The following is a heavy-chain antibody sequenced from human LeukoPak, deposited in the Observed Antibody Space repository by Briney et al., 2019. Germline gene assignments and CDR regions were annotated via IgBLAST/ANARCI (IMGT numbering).Heavy chain of an antibody. Sequence: SETLSLTCTVSGGSITSYYWSWIRQPAGKGLEWIGRIYSSGSTTYNPSLESRVTMSVDTSKNQFSLKLSSVTAADTAVYYCAKITRTWFDPWGQGTLVIVSS. CDR1: GGSITSYY. V-gene: IGHV4-4*07. CDR2: IYSSGST. J-gene: IGHJ5*02. D-gene: IGHD1-20*01. CDR3: AKITRTWFDP.